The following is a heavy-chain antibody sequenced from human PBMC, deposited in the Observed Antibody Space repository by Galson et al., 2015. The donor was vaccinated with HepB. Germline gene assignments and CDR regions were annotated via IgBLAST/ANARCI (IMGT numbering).Heavy chain of an antibody. CDR3: AREEGLYSSGWYDEWELPYYYYYYMDV. V-gene: IGHV1-69*10. D-gene: IGHD6-19*01. Sequence: SVKVSCKASGGTFSSYAISWVRQAPGQGLEWMGGIIPILGIANYAQKFQGRVTITADKSTSTAYMELSSLRSEDTAVYYCAREEGLYSSGWYDEWELPYYYYYYMDVWGKGTTVTVSS. J-gene: IGHJ6*03. CDR2: IIPILGIA. CDR1: GGTFSSYA.